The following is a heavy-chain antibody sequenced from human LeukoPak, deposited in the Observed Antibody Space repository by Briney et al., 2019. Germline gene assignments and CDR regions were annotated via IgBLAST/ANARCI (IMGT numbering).Heavy chain of an antibody. CDR2: IYYSGST. CDR3: AREGDYGDYGSVSSWFDP. D-gene: IGHD4-17*01. Sequence: PSETLSLTCTVSGGSVSSGSYYWSWIRQPPGKGLEWIGYIYYSGSTNYNPSLKSRVTISVDTSKNQFSLKLSSVTAADTAVYYCAREGDYGDYGSVSSWFDPRGQGTLVTVSS. J-gene: IGHJ5*02. V-gene: IGHV4-61*01. CDR1: GGSVSSGSYY.